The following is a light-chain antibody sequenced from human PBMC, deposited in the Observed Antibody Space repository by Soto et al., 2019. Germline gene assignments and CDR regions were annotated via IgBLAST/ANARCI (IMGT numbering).Light chain of an antibody. CDR1: QSISSW. Sequence: DIQMTQSPSTLSASVGDRVTITCRASQSISSWLAWYQQKPGKAPKLLIYKASSLESGVPSRFSGSGSGTEFTLTISSLQPDDFATYYCQQYNSYPYTFGQGDQAGDQT. V-gene: IGKV1-5*03. J-gene: IGKJ2*01. CDR2: KAS. CDR3: QQYNSYPYT.